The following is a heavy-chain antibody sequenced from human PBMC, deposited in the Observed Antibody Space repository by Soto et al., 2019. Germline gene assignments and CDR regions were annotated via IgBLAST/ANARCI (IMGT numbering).Heavy chain of an antibody. D-gene: IGHD6-19*01. V-gene: IGHV3-30-3*01. Sequence: GGSLRLSCAASGFTFSSYAMHWVRQAPGKGLEWVAVISYDGSNKYYADSVKGRFTISRDNSKNTLYLQMNSLRAEDTAVYYCAIAGMYSSGYGNWSDPWGQATLVTVSS. J-gene: IGHJ5*02. CDR2: ISYDGSNK. CDR3: AIAGMYSSGYGNWSDP. CDR1: GFTFSSYA.